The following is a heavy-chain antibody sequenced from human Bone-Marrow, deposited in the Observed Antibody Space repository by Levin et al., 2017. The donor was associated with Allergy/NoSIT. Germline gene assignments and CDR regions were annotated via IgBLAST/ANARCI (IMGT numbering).Heavy chain of an antibody. Sequence: PSETLSLTCAVSGGSISNFYWTWIRQTPGVGLEWIGHVHYTGSSTYNPSLKTRLTIFVDTSRNQFSLSLRSLSSADTAVYYCARGAGYGDYFDSWGQGTLVTVSS. CDR1: GGSISNFY. D-gene: IGHD4-17*01. J-gene: IGHJ4*02. CDR2: VHYTGSS. V-gene: IGHV4-59*01. CDR3: ARGAGYGDYFDS.